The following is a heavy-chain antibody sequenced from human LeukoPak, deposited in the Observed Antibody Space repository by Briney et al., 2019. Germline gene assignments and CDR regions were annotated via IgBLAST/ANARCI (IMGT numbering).Heavy chain of an antibody. CDR3: ASYNLMVGATTGAFDI. D-gene: IGHD1-26*01. CDR1: GGSISSGGYY. Sequence: PSQTLSLTYTVSGGSISSGGYYWSWIRQHPGKGLEWIGYNYYSGSTYYNPSLKSRVTISVDTSKNQFSLKLSSVTAADTAVYYCASYNLMVGATTGAFDIWGQGTMVTVSS. CDR2: NYYSGST. J-gene: IGHJ3*02. V-gene: IGHV4-31*03.